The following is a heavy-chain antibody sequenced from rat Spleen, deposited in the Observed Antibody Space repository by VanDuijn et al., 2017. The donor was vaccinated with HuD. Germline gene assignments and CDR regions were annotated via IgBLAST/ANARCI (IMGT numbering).Heavy chain of an antibody. CDR3: ARQKFITMMVVITSDWYFDF. D-gene: IGHD1-12*02. V-gene: IGHV5S13*01. Sequence: EVQLVESDGGLVQPGRSLKLSCAASGFTFSNYGMAWVRQAPTKGLEWVASITNSGGSTYYRDSVKGRFTIFRDSAKSTLYLQMNSLGSEDTATYYCARQKFITMMVVITSDWYFDFWGPGTMVTVSS. CDR1: GFTFSNYG. CDR2: ITNSGGST. J-gene: IGHJ1*01.